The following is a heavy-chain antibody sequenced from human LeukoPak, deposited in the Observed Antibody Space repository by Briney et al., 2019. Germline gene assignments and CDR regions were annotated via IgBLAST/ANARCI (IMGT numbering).Heavy chain of an antibody. CDR2: ISGSGGST. CDR3: AKVPPADTAMDTFDY. CDR1: GFSFCSYA. V-gene: IGHV3-23*01. Sequence: GGSPRLSCADSGFSFCSYAMSWVRQAPGKGLEWVSAISGSGGSTYYADSVNGRFTISRDNSKNTLYLQMNSLRAEDTAVYYCAKVPPADTAMDTFDYWGQGTLVTVSS. D-gene: IGHD5-18*01. J-gene: IGHJ4*02.